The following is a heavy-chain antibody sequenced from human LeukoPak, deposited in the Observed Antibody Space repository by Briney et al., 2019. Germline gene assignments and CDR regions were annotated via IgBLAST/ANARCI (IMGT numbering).Heavy chain of an antibody. CDR2: MNPNSGNT. V-gene: IGHV1-8*01. Sequence: GASVKVSCKASGYTCTSYDINWVRQATAEGLEWMGWMNPNSGNTGYAQKFQGRVTMTRNTSISTAYMELSSLRSEDTAVYYCARVVRGVISVFDYWGQGTLVTVSS. CDR1: GYTCTSYD. CDR3: ARVVRGVISVFDY. D-gene: IGHD3-10*01. J-gene: IGHJ4*02.